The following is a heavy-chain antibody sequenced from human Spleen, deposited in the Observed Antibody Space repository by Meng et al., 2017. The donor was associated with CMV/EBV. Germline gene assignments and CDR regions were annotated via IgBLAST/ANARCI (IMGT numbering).Heavy chain of an antibody. Sequence: GGSLRLSCAASGFTFRSYAMSWVRQAPGKGLEWVSTIGGSGNDTYYADSVKGRFTISRDNSKNTLYLQMNGLRAEDTAVYYCAKDFSLNQFTTWAFDIWGQGTMVTVSS. D-gene: IGHD1-14*01. V-gene: IGHV3-23*01. CDR1: GFTFRSYA. CDR3: AKDFSLNQFTTWAFDI. CDR2: IGGSGNDT. J-gene: IGHJ3*02.